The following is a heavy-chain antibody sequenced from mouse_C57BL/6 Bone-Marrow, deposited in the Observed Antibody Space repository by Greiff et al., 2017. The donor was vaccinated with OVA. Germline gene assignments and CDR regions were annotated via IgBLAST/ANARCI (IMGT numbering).Heavy chain of an antibody. D-gene: IGHD1-1*01. Sequence: QVQLQQSGAVLVRPGASVTLSCKASGYTFTDYEMHWVKQTPVHGLEWIGAIDPETGGTAYNQKFKGKAILTADKSSSTAYMELRSLTSEDSAVYYCTRDTTVVAPYAMDYWGQGTSVTVSS. V-gene: IGHV1-15*01. CDR2: IDPETGGT. CDR3: TRDTTVVAPYAMDY. CDR1: GYTFTDYE. J-gene: IGHJ4*01.